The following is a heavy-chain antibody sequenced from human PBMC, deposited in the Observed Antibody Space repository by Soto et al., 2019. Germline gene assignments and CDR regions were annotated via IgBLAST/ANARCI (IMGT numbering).Heavy chain of an antibody. V-gene: IGHV4-59*11. J-gene: IGHJ4*02. Sequence: SETLSLTCTVSGGSISCHYWTWIRQPPGKGLEWIGYIFYSGSTNYNPSLKSRVTISVDTSKNQFSLKLNSVTAADTAVYYCARVGSSGWSPDYWGPGTLVTVSS. CDR1: GGSISCHY. CDR2: IFYSGST. D-gene: IGHD6-19*01. CDR3: ARVGSSGWSPDY.